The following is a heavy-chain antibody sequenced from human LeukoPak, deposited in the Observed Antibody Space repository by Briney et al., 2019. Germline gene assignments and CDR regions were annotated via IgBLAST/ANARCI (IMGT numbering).Heavy chain of an antibody. CDR3: ARDKRDFDYYMDV. J-gene: IGHJ6*03. CDR2: ISSSSSYI. V-gene: IGHV3-21*01. CDR1: GFTFSSYS. Sequence: GGSLRLSCAASGFTFSSYSMNWVRQAPGKGLECVSYISSSSSYIYYADSVKGRFTISRDNAKNSLYLQMNSLRAEDTAVYYCARDKRDFDYYMDVWGKGTTVTISS. D-gene: IGHD3/OR15-3a*01.